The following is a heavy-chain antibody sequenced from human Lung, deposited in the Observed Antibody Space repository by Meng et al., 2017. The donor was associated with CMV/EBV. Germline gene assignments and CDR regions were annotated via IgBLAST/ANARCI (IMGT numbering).Heavy chain of an antibody. CDR2: IYHSGST. CDR3: ASFPPPGKQWLVTDY. CDR1: GGSISSSNW. J-gene: IGHJ4*02. D-gene: IGHD6-19*01. Sequence: VTLRESGPGLVKPSGTLSLTCAVSGGSISSSNWWSWVRQPPGKGLEWIGEIYHSGSTNYNPSLKSRVTISVDKSKNQFSLKLSSVTAADTAVYYCASFPPPGKQWLVTDYWGQGTLVTVSS. V-gene: IGHV4-4*02.